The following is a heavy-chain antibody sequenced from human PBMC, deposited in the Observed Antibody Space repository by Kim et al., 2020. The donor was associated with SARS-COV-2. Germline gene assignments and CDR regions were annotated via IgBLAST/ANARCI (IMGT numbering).Heavy chain of an antibody. CDR1: GYTFTSYD. D-gene: IGHD3-22*01. CDR2: MNPNSGNT. J-gene: IGHJ4*02. Sequence: ASVKVSCKASGYTFTSYDINWVRQATGQGLEWMGWMNPNSGNTGYAQKFQGRVTMTRNTSISTAYMELSSLRSEDTAVYYCARQSGLVRTYYYDSSWDFDYWGQGTLVTVSS. CDR3: ARQSGLVRTYYYDSSWDFDY. V-gene: IGHV1-8*01.